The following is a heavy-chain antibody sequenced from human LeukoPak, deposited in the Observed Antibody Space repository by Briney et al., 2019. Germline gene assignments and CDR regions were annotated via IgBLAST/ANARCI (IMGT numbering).Heavy chain of an antibody. CDR2: IDNDGGST. Sequence: GGSLRPSCAASGFTFSNYWMHWVRQAPGKGLVWVSRIDNDGGSTTYADSVKGRFTISRDNAKNTLYLQMNSVRAEDTAVYYCARSSFPYYFDYWGQGTLVTVSS. CDR1: GFTFSNYW. CDR3: ARSSFPYYFDY. J-gene: IGHJ4*02. D-gene: IGHD3-16*01. V-gene: IGHV3-74*01.